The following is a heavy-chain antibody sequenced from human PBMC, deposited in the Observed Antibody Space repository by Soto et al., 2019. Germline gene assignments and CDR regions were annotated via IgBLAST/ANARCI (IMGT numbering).Heavy chain of an antibody. V-gene: IGHV3-48*04. D-gene: IGHD2-2*01. CDR1: GFSFSTSN. J-gene: IGHJ6*02. CDR2: ISSGSGSI. Sequence: LRLSCVASGFSFSTSNMNWVRQAPGKGLEWVSYISSGSGSIYYADSVKGRFTISRDNAKNSLYLQMNSLRAEDTAVYYCARELGYCSSTSCYLSYYYYYGMDVWGQGTTVTVSS. CDR3: ARELGYCSSTSCYLSYYYYYGMDV.